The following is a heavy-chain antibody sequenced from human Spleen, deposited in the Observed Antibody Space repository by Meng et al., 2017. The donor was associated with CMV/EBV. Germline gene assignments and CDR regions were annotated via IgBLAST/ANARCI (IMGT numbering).Heavy chain of an antibody. CDR2: ISSSSSYI. CDR1: GFTFSSYS. Sequence: GGSLRLSCAASGFTFSSYSMNWVRQAPGKWLEWVSSISSSSSYIYYADSVKGRFTISRDNAKNSLYLQMNSLRAEDTAVYYCARDRDCGGDCYPSYFDYWGQGTRVTVSS. J-gene: IGHJ4*02. V-gene: IGHV3-21*01. D-gene: IGHD2-21*01. CDR3: ARDRDCGGDCYPSYFDY.